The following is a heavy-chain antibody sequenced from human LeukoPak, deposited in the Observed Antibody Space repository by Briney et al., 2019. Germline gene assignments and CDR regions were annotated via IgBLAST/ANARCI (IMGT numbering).Heavy chain of an antibody. V-gene: IGHV3-21*01. D-gene: IGHD3-10*01. CDR1: GFTFSSYS. J-gene: IGHJ4*02. CDR3: ARDEARDAGFGY. CDR2: ISSSSSYI. Sequence: GGSLRLSCAASGFTFSSYSMNWVRQAPGKGLEWVSSISSSSSYIYYADSVKGRFTISRDNAKNSLYLQMNSLRAEDTAVYYCARDEARDAGFGYWGQGTLVTVSS.